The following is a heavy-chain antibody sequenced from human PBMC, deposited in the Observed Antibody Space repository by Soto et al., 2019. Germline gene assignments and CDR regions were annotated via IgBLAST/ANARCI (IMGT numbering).Heavy chain of an antibody. D-gene: IGHD6-13*01. CDR1: EGTFNSYA. CDR2: IIPYYNTL. CDR3: ASGASRWYPYFFDS. V-gene: IGHV1-69*01. Sequence: QAQVVQSGAEVRKPGSSVKLSCKASEGTFNSYAIAWVRQAPGQGLEWMGGIIPYYNTLNYAQKFQDRVTITADDSTNTVYMELSGLRSDDTAVYFCASGASRWYPYFFDSRAQGTLVTVSS. J-gene: IGHJ4*02.